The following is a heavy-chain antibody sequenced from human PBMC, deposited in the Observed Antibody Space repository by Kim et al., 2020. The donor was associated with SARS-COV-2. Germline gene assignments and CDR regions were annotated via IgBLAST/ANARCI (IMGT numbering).Heavy chain of an antibody. V-gene: IGHV3-30*02. D-gene: IGHD3-22*01. Sequence: SLKCRVIIARDNAKNTMYMQMHSLRVEDTAVYYCAKYNGRVIVVVSGADYWGQGTLVTVSS. CDR3: AKYNGRVIVVVSGADY. J-gene: IGHJ4*02.